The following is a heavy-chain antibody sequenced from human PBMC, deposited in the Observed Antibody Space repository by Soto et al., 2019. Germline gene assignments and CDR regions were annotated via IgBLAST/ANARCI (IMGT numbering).Heavy chain of an antibody. V-gene: IGHV3-21*01. CDR2: ISSSSSYI. D-gene: IGHD3-16*01. CDR1: GFAFSSYS. CDR3: ARDGRRLRPTGLDV. J-gene: IGHJ6*02. Sequence: LSLSCAASGFAFSSYSMNWVRQAPGKGLEWVSSISSSSSYIYYADSVKGRFTISRDNAKNSLYLQMNSLRAEDTAVYYCARDGRRLRPTGLDVWGQGTTVTVSS.